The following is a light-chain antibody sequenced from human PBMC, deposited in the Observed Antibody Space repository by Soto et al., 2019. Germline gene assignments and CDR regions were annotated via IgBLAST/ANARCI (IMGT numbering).Light chain of an antibody. CDR3: QVWDSITDQNVV. CDR1: KIGTKS. J-gene: IGLJ2*01. V-gene: IGLV3-21*02. CDR2: DDS. Sequence: SYELTQPPSVSVAPGQTARITCGGNKIGTKSVHWYQQKPGQAPVLVVFDDSDRPSGIPERFSGSNSGNTATLTISRVEAGDEADYYCQVWDSITDQNVVFGGGTKLTVL.